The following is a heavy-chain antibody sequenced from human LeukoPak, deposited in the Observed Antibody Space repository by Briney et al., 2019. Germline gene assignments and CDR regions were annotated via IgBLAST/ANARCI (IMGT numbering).Heavy chain of an antibody. Sequence: GASVKVSCKASGYTFTGYYMHWVRQAPGQGLEWMGWINPNSGGTKYAQKFQGRATMTRDTSINTAYMEMSRLRSDDTAAYYCARAVSKINYYDSGGFVGGYWGQGTLVTVSS. J-gene: IGHJ4*02. CDR3: ARAVSKINYYDSGGFVGGY. V-gene: IGHV1-2*02. CDR1: GYTFTGYY. CDR2: INPNSGGT. D-gene: IGHD3-22*01.